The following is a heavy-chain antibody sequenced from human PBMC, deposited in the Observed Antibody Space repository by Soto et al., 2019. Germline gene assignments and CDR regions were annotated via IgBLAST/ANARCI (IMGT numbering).Heavy chain of an antibody. V-gene: IGHV3-23*01. J-gene: IGHJ6*02. CDR2: IGGSGGST. Sequence: GGSLRLSCAASGFTFSSYAMSWVRQAPGKGLEWVSAIGGSGGSTYYADSVKGRFTISKDNSKNTLYLQMNSLRVEDTAVYYCAKVGDYYYYGMDVWGQGTTVTVSS. CDR1: GFTFSSYA. CDR3: AKVGDYYYYGMDV.